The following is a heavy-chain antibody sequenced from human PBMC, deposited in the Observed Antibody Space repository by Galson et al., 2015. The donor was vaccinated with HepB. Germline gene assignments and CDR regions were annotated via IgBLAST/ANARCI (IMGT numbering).Heavy chain of an antibody. CDR3: ARGNCSSTSCPSYYYYGMDG. V-gene: IGHV1-2*04. CDR1: GYTFTGYY. J-gene: IGHJ6*02. CDR2: INPNSGGT. Sequence: SVKVSCKASGYTFTGYYMHWVRQAPGQGLEWMGWINPNSGGTNYAQKFQGWVTMTRDTSISTAYMELSRLRSDDTAVYYCARGNCSSTSCPSYYYYGMDGWGQGTTVTVSS. D-gene: IGHD2-2*01.